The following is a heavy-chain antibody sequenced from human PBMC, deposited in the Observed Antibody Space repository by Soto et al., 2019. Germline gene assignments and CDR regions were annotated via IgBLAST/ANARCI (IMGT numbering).Heavy chain of an antibody. V-gene: IGHV1-8*01. CDR3: ARGVGPGTRAVYHHYQLAV. D-gene: IGHD1-1*01. J-gene: IGHJ6*02. CDR2: MNPNSGNT. Sequence: ASVKVSCKASGYTFTSYDINWGRQATGQGLEWMGWMNPNSGNTGYAQKFQGRVTMTRNTSISTAYMELSSLRSEDTAVYYCARGVGPGTRAVYHHYQLAVRAQRTTVLVSS. CDR1: GYTFTSYD.